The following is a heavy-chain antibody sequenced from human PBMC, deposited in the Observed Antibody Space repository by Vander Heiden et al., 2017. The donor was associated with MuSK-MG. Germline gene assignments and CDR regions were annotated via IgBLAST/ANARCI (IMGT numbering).Heavy chain of an antibody. J-gene: IGHJ4*02. D-gene: IGHD5-12*01. CDR3: AREGVGRDGYNYTPSDY. Sequence: QVQLVQSGAEVKKPGSSVKVSCKASGGTFSSYAISWVRQAPGQGLEWMGGIIPIFGTANYAQKFQGRVTITADESTSTAYMELSSLRSEETAVYYCAREGVGRDGYNYTPSDYWGQGTLVTVSS. CDR2: IIPIFGTA. V-gene: IGHV1-69*01. CDR1: GGTFSSYA.